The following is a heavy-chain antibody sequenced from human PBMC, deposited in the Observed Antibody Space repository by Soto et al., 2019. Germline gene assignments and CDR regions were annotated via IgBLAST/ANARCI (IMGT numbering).Heavy chain of an antibody. CDR1: GGSISTGGYY. V-gene: IGHV4-31*03. CDR3: ARAGYCSGGSCYRLAYYFDY. D-gene: IGHD2-15*01. CDR2: IYYSGST. J-gene: IGHJ4*02. Sequence: SETLSLTCTVSGGSISTGGYYWTWIRQHPGKGLEWIGYIYYSGSTYYNPSLKSRVTISVDTSKNQFSLKLSSVTAADTAVYYCARAGYCSGGSCYRLAYYFDYWGQGTLVTVSS.